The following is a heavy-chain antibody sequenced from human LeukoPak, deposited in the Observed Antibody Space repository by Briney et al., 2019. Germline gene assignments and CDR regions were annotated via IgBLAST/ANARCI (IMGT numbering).Heavy chain of an antibody. J-gene: IGHJ3*02. D-gene: IGHD2-15*01. CDR3: ARESYCSGGSCYSGRAFDI. CDR2: INTDGSST. CDR1: RFTFSSYA. V-gene: IGHV3-74*01. Sequence: GGSLRLSCAASRFTFSSYAMHWVRQAPGKGLEWVSRINTDGSSTYYADSVKGRFTISRDNAKNTLYLQMNSLRAEDTAVYYCARESYCSGGSCYSGRAFDIWGQGTMVTVSS.